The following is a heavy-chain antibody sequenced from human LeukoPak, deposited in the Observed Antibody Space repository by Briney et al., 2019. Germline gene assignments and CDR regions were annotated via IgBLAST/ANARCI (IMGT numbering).Heavy chain of an antibody. D-gene: IGHD6-13*01. V-gene: IGHV4-34*01. CDR1: GGSFSGYY. J-gene: IGHJ4*02. Sequence: PSETLSLTCAVYGGSFSGYYWSWIRQPPGKGLEWIGEINHSGSTNYNPSLKSRVTISVDTSKNQFSLKLSSVTAADTAVYYCARSDVVAVAGIDYWGQGTLVTVSS. CDR3: ARSDVVAVAGIDY. CDR2: INHSGST.